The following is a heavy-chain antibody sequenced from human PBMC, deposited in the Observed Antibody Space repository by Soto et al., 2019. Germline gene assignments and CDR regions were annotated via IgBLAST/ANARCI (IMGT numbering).Heavy chain of an antibody. V-gene: IGHV1-69*13. CDR3: ARQVRDNTARYCSGGSCYSGPFDY. CDR1: GGTFSSYA. D-gene: IGHD2-15*01. Sequence: ASVKVSCKASGGTFSSYAISWVRQAPGQGLEWMGGIIPIFGTANYAQKFQGRVTITADESTSTAYMELSSLRSEDTAVYYCARQVRDNTARYCSGGSCYSGPFDYWGQGTLVTVSS. J-gene: IGHJ4*02. CDR2: IIPIFGTA.